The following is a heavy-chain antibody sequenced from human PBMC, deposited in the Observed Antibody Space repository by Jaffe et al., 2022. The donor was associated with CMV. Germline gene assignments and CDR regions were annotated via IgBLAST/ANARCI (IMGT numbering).Heavy chain of an antibody. CDR3: TRQYYGMDV. CDR2: IRSKANSYAT. CDR1: GFTFSGSA. Sequence: EVQLVESGGGLVQPGGSLKLSCAASGFTFSGSAMHWVRQASGKGLEWVGRIRSKANSYATAYAASVKGRFTISRDDSKNTAYLQMNSLKTEDTAVYYCTRQYYGMDVWGQGTTVTVSS. V-gene: IGHV3-73*02. J-gene: IGHJ6*02.